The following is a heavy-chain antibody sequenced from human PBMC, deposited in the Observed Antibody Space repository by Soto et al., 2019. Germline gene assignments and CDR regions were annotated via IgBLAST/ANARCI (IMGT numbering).Heavy chain of an antibody. Sequence: QVQLVQSGAEVKTPGASVKVSCKASGYTFATYDINWVRQAPGQGLEWMGWMNPNSGNTGYAQKFQGRLTMTRDTALSVAHMELSSLRNEDTAVYYCARSDGYNFNWLDSWGQGNLVTVSA. J-gene: IGHJ5*01. V-gene: IGHV1-8*01. CDR3: ARSDGYNFNWLDS. CDR1: GYTFATYD. CDR2: MNPNSGNT. D-gene: IGHD2-21*01.